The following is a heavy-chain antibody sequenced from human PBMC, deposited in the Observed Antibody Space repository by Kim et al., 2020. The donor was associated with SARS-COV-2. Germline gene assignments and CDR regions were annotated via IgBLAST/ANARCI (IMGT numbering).Heavy chain of an antibody. J-gene: IGHJ6*02. CDR2: INPSGGST. D-gene: IGHD2-15*01. CDR3: ARDTDIVVVVAATRPRYYYYYGMDV. V-gene: IGHV1-46*01. Sequence: ASVKVSCKASGYTFTSYYMHWVRQAPGQGLEWMGIINPSGGSTSYAQKFQGRVTMTRDTSTSTVYMELSSLRSEDTAVYYCARDTDIVVVVAATRPRYYYYYGMDVWGQGTTVTVSS. CDR1: GYTFTSYY.